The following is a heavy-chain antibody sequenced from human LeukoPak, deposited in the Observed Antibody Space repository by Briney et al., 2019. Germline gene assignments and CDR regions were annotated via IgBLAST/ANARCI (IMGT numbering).Heavy chain of an antibody. CDR1: GFTFSSYW. V-gene: IGHV3-7*01. J-gene: IGHJ4*02. Sequence: GGSLRLSCAASGFTFSSYWMSWVRQAPGKGLEWVANIKQDGSEKYYVDSVKGRFTISRDNAKNSLYLQMNSLRAEDTAVYYCARVQWELRGVGGYFDYWGQGTLVTVSS. D-gene: IGHD1-26*01. CDR3: ARVQWELRGVGGYFDY. CDR2: IKQDGSEK.